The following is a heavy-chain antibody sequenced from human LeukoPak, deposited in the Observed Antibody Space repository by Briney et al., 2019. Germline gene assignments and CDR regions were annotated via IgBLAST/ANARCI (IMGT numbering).Heavy chain of an antibody. CDR2: IYSGGST. Sequence: GGSLRLSCAASGFTVSSNYMSWVRQAPGKGLEWVSVIYSGGSTYYADSVKGRFTISRDNAKNSLYLQMNSLRAEDTAVYYCAKDSYYDFWSGYVFDYWGQGTLVTVSS. D-gene: IGHD3-3*01. J-gene: IGHJ4*02. CDR3: AKDSYYDFWSGYVFDY. CDR1: GFTVSSNY. V-gene: IGHV3-53*01.